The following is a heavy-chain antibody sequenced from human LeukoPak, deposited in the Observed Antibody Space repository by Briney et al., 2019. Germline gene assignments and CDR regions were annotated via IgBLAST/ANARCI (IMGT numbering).Heavy chain of an antibody. V-gene: IGHV4-34*01. J-gene: IGHJ4*02. D-gene: IGHD3-10*01. CDR1: GGSFSGYY. CDR2: INHSGST. Sequence: TSETLSLTCAVYGGSFSGYYWSWIRQPPGKGLEWIGEINHSGSTNYNPSLKSRVTISVDTSKNQFSLKLSSVTAADTAVYYCARGQVKAPPYHVLLRYRDQYYFDYWGQGTLVTVSS. CDR3: ARGQVKAPPYHVLLRYRDQYYFDY.